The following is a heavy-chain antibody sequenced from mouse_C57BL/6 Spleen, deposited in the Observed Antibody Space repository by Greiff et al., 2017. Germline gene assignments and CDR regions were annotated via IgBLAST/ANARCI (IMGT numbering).Heavy chain of an antibody. CDR2: IYPGDGDT. D-gene: IGHD2-1*01. CDR1: GYAFSSSW. Sequence: QVQLQQSGPELVKPGASVKISCKASGYAFSSSWMNWVKQRPGKGLEWIGRIYPGDGDTNYNGKFKGKATLTADKSSSTAYMQLSSLTSEDSAVYFCANCNSYYFDYWGQGTTLTVSS. J-gene: IGHJ2*01. V-gene: IGHV1-82*01. CDR3: ANCNSYYFDY.